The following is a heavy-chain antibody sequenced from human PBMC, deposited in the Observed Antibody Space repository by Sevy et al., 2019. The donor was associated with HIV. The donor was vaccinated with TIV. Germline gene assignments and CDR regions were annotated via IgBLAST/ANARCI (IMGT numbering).Heavy chain of an antibody. J-gene: IGHJ4*01. V-gene: IGHV4-39*01. CDR3: ASGARTYYYDSSGYPKGYYFDY. D-gene: IGHD3-22*01. CDR1: RGSISSSSYY. CDR2: IYYSGST. Sequence: SETLSLTCTVSRGSISSSSYYWGWIRQPPGKGLEWIGIIYYSGSTYYNPSLKSRVTISVDTSKNQFSLKLSSVTAADTAVYYCASGARTYYYDSSGYPKGYYFDYWGHGTLVTVSS.